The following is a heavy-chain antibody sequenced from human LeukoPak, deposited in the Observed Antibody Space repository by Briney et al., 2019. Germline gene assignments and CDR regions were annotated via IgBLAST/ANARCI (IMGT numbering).Heavy chain of an antibody. V-gene: IGHV3-30*18. Sequence: GGSLRLSCAASGFTFSSYGMHWVRQAPRKGLEWVAVISYDGSNKYYADSVKGRFTISRDNSKNTLYLQMNSLRAEDTAVYYCAKDQGMLWSLLGDYWGQGTLVTVSS. J-gene: IGHJ4*02. CDR3: AKDQGMLWSLLGDY. CDR2: ISYDGSNK. D-gene: IGHD3-16*01. CDR1: GFTFSSYG.